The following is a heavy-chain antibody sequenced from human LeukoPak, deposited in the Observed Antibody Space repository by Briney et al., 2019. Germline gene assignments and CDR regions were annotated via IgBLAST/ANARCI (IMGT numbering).Heavy chain of an antibody. D-gene: IGHD1-26*01. CDR2: ISYSGNT. Sequence: SETLSLTCTVSGGSISNYYWTWIRQPPGKGLEWIGFISYSGNTNYNPSLKSRVTISLDTSKNQFSLKLISVTAADTAVYYCARDARWVGAIDPWGQGTLVTVSS. CDR1: GGSISNYY. CDR3: ARDARWVGAIDP. V-gene: IGHV4-59*01. J-gene: IGHJ5*02.